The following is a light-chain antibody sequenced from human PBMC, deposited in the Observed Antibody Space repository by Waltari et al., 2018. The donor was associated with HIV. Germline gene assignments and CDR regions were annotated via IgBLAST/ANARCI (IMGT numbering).Light chain of an antibody. CDR1: SDDVGYYHS. CDR3: SSYVGSSTSWL. V-gene: IGLV2-14*03. Sequence: QSALPQPASVSGSPGQSIVLSCPCTSDDVGYYHSFSWYQQHPGKVPKLVIYDVTSRPSGVSNRFSGSKSGNTASLTISGLRADDEADYYCSSYVGSSTSWLFGGGTKLTV. CDR2: DVT. J-gene: IGLJ3*02.